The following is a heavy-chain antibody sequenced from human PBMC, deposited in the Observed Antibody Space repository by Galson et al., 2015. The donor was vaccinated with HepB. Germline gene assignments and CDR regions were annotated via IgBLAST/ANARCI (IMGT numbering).Heavy chain of an antibody. CDR1: GFAFSSYS. J-gene: IGHJ4*02. CDR3: ARGPIRPDPYSDIVVVVAASLPYFDY. Sequence: SLRLSCAASGFAFSSYSMNWVRQAPGKGLEWVSFISPSSSTINHAGSVKGRFTISRDNAQNSLYLQMNSLRAEDTAVYYCARGPIRPDPYSDIVVVVAASLPYFDYWGQGTLVTVSS. CDR2: ISPSSSTI. V-gene: IGHV3-48*04. D-gene: IGHD2-15*01.